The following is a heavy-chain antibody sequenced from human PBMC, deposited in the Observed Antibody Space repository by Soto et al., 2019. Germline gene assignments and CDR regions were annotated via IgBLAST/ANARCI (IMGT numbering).Heavy chain of an antibody. V-gene: IGHV3-23*01. CDR1: GFTFSRNA. D-gene: IGHD6-13*01. CDR2: ISNSGGDT. J-gene: IGHJ4*02. Sequence: GGSLRLSCAASGFTFSRNAMNWVRQAPGKGLEWVSGISNSGGDTYYADSVRGRFTISRDNSKNTLSLQMNSLRDEDTAVYYCVKDLRGSNWGQGTLVTVSS. CDR3: VKDLRGSN.